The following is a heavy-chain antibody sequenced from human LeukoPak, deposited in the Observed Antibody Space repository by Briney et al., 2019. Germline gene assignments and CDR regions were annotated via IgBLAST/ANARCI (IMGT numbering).Heavy chain of an antibody. CDR3: ASTDLGAFDI. CDR1: GGSISSSSYY. J-gene: IGHJ3*02. CDR2: IYYSGST. Sequence: PSETLSLTCTVSGGSISSSSYYWGWIRQPPGKGLEWIGSIYYSGSTYYNPSLKGRVTISVDTSKNQFSLKLSSVTAADTAVYYCASTDLGAFDIWGQGTMVTVSS. V-gene: IGHV4-39*01.